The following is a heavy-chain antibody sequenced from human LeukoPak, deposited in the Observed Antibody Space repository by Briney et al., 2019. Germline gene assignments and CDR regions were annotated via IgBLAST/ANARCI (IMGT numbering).Heavy chain of an antibody. Sequence: PVGSLRLSCAASGFAFSSYSMTWVRQAPGKGLEWVSSISSSSSSYDYEYYADSVKGRFTVSRDNTENSLYLQMNNLRAEDTAVYFCARPRTNDYGGNFDYWGQGTLVTVSS. CDR1: GFAFSSYS. D-gene: IGHD4-23*01. CDR2: ISSSSSSYDYE. J-gene: IGHJ4*02. V-gene: IGHV3-21*01. CDR3: ARPRTNDYGGNFDY.